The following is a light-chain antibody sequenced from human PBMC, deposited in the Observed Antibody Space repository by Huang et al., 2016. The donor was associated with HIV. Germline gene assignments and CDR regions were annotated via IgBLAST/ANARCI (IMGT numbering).Light chain of an antibody. CDR3: HQHRGWPQT. V-gene: IGKV3-11*01. CDR2: DGS. Sequence: EILLTQSPATLSLSPGETATLSCRASQNIGQYLGWYQQKPGQVPRLLIYDGSKRATDIPIRFSGNGSETDFTLTIDTLEPEDFGLYYCHQHRGWPQTFGRGTELEI. CDR1: QNIGQY. J-gene: IGKJ2*01.